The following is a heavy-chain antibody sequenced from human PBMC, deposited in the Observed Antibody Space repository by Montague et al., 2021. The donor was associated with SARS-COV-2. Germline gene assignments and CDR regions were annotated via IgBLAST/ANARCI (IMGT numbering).Heavy chain of an antibody. J-gene: IGHJ4*02. V-gene: IGHV4-38-2*02. CDR1: GYSINSNYY. Sequence: SETLSLTCTVSGYSINSNYYWGWVRQPPGKGLEWIGCSYHSGTTXXHPSLKSRVTISLDTSNNHFSLKVTPVTAADTAVYYCARAPYYGPGKPYQFDYWGRGTLVTVSS. D-gene: IGHD3-10*01. CDR2: SYHSGTT. CDR3: ARAPYYGPGKPYQFDY.